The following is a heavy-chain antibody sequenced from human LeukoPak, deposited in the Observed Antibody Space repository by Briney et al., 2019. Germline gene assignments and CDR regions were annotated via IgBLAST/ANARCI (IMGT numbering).Heavy chain of an antibody. D-gene: IGHD6-6*01. V-gene: IGHV4-59*01. J-gene: IGHJ6*03. CDR2: IYYSGST. Sequence: GSLRLSCAASGFTFSSYAMHWVRQAPGKGLEWIGYIYYSGSTNYNPSLKSRVTISVDTSKNQFSLKLSSVTAADTAVYYCAREIIAARPPSYYMDVWGKGTTVTVSS. CDR3: AREIIAARPPSYYMDV. CDR1: GFTFSSYA.